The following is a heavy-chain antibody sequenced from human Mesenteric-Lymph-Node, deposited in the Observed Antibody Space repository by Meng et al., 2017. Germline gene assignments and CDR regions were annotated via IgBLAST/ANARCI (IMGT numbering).Heavy chain of an antibody. V-gene: IGHV1-2*06. CDR3: ARDPWGDAFDI. CDR1: GYTFTGYY. CDR2: INPNSGGT. Sequence: ASVKVSCQASGYTFTGYYMHWVRQAPGQGLEWMGRINPNSGGTNYAQKFQGRVTMTRDTSISTAYMELSRLRSDDTAVYYCARDPWGDAFDIWGQGTMVTVSS. D-gene: IGHD7-27*01. J-gene: IGHJ3*02.